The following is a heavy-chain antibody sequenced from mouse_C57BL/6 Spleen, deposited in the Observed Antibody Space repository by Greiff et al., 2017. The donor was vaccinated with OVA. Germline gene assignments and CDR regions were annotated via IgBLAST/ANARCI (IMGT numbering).Heavy chain of an antibody. J-gene: IGHJ3*01. D-gene: IGHD1-1*01. V-gene: IGHV1-69*01. Sequence: QVQLKQPGAELVMPGASVKLSCKASGYTFTSYWMHWVKQRPGQGLEWIGEIDPSDSYTNYNQKFKGKSTLTVDKSSSTAYMQLSSLTSEDSAVYCCARSYDYGSSYGFADWGQGTLVTVSA. CDR3: ARSYDYGSSYGFAD. CDR1: GYTFTSYW. CDR2: IDPSDSYT.